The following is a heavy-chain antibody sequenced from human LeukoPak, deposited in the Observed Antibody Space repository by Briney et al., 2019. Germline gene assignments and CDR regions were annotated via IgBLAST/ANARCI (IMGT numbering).Heavy chain of an antibody. V-gene: IGHV4-59*01. CDR1: GASISDYY. J-gene: IGHJ4*02. Sequence: PSETLSLTCTVSGASISDYYWSWIRQPPGKGLEWIGYIYYSGGTNYNPSLKSRVTISVDTSKNQFSLKLSSVTAADTAVYYCARAKAAVGIDYFDYWGQGTLVTVSS. CDR2: IYYSGGT. D-gene: IGHD6-13*01. CDR3: ARAKAAVGIDYFDY.